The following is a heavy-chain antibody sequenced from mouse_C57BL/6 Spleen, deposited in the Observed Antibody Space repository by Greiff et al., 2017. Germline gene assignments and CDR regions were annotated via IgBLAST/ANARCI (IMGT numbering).Heavy chain of an antibody. V-gene: IGHV5-4*01. CDR2: ISDGGSYT. D-gene: IGHD3-2*02. J-gene: IGHJ3*01. CDR3: ARENSSGYVAAWFAY. CDR1: GFTFSSYA. Sequence: EVMLVESGGGLVKPGGSLKLYCAASGFTFSSYAMSWVRQTPEKRLEWVATISDGGSYTYYPDNVKGRFTISRDNAKNNLYLQMSQLKSEDTAMYYCARENSSGYVAAWFAYWGQGTLVTVSA.